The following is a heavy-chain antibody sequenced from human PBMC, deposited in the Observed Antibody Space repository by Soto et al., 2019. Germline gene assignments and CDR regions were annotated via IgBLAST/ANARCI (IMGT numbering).Heavy chain of an antibody. J-gene: IGHJ3*02. CDR3: AREPGFGDYIWGSYRYTGAFDI. CDR2: INPSGGST. CDR1: GYTFTSFY. D-gene: IGHD3-16*02. Sequence: ASVKVSCKASGYTFTSFYMHLVRQAPVQGLDGMGIINPSGGSTSYAQKFQGRVTMTRDTSTSTVYMELSSLRSEDTAVYYCAREPGFGDYIWGSYRYTGAFDIWGQGTMVTVSS. V-gene: IGHV1-46*03.